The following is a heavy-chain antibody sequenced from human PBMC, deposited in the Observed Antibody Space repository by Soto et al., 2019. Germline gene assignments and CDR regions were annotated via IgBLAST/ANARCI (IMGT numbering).Heavy chain of an antibody. J-gene: IGHJ4*02. V-gene: IGHV4-31*03. CDR3: ARTVAGAGTFDY. CDR1: GFCISSGGYY. Sequence: PSETLSLTCTVSGFCISSGGYYWSWIRQHPGKGLEWIGYIYYSGSTYYNPSLKSRVTISVDTSKNQFSLKLSSVTAADTAVYYCARTVAGAGTFDYWGQGTVVTVSS. D-gene: IGHD6-19*01. CDR2: IYYSGST.